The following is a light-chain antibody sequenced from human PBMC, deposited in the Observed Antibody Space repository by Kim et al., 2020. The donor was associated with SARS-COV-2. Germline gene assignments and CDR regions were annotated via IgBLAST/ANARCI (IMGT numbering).Light chain of an antibody. J-gene: IGLJ3*02. Sequence: QPVLTQSSSASASLGSSVKLTCTLSSGHSSYIIAWHQQQPGKAPRYLMKLEGSGSYNKGSGVPDRFSGSSSGADRYLTISNLQSEDEADYYCETWDSNTRVFGGGTQPTVL. V-gene: IGLV4-60*03. CDR3: ETWDSNTRV. CDR1: SGHSSYI. CDR2: LEGSGSY.